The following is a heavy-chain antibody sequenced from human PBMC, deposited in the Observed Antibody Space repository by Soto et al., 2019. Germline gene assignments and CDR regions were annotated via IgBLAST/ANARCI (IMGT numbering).Heavy chain of an antibody. CDR1: GFTFSNHW. V-gene: IGHV3-74*01. D-gene: IGHD2-8*01. Sequence: GGSLRLSCAASGFTFSNHWMHWVRQAPGKGLVWVSRINSDGSSTSYADSVKGRFTISRDNAKNTLYLQMNSLRAEDTAVFYCARDFWRNGVCLDVWGQGTTVTGFS. J-gene: IGHJ6*02. CDR3: ARDFWRNGVCLDV. CDR2: INSDGSST.